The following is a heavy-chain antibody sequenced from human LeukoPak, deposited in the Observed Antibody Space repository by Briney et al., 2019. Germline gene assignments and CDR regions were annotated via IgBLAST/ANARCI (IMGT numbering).Heavy chain of an antibody. CDR2: INHSGST. V-gene: IGHV4-34*01. D-gene: IGHD5-18*01. CDR3: ARETLPDVDTARTGGNDY. J-gene: IGHJ4*02. Sequence: SETLSLTCAVYGGSFSGYYWSWIRQPPGKGLEWIGEINHSGSTNYNPSLKSRVTISVDTSKNQFSLKLSSVTAADTAVYYCARETLPDVDTARTGGNDYWGQGTLVTVSS. CDR1: GGSFSGYY.